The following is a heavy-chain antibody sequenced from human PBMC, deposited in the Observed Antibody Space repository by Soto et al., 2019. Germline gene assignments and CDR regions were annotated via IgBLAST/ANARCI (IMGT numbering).Heavy chain of an antibody. D-gene: IGHD6-13*01. CDR1: GGSISSGDYY. CDR3: ASIARDYYHYGMDV. Sequence: SETLSLTCTVSGGSISSGDYYWSWIRQPPGKGLEWIGYIYYSGSTYYNPSLKSRVTISVDTSKNQFSLKLSSVTAADTAVYYCASIARDYYHYGMDVWGQGITVTVSS. CDR2: IYYSGST. J-gene: IGHJ6*02. V-gene: IGHV4-30-4*01.